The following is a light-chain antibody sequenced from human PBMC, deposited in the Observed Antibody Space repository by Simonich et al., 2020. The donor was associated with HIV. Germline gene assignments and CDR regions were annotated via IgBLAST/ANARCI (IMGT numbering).Light chain of an antibody. Sequence: EIMMTQSPATLSVSPGERATLSCRASQSISSNLAWYQHKPGQAPRLLIYGASTRATGIPARVSGSGSGTEFTLTISSMQSEDFAVYDCQQYNKWPLLFGQGTKLEIK. CDR1: QSISSN. CDR2: GAS. V-gene: IGKV3-15*01. CDR3: QQYNKWPLL. J-gene: IGKJ2*01.